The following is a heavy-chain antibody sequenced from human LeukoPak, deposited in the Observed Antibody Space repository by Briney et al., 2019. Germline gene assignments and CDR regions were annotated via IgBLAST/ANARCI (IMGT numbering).Heavy chain of an antibody. V-gene: IGHV3-30-3*01. Sequence: GGSLRLPCAASGFTFSSYAMHWVRQAPGKGLEWVAVISYDGSNKYYADSVKGRFTISRDNSKNTLYLQMNSLRAEDTAVYYCARDLNSSGSFDYWGQGTLVTVSS. CDR1: GFTFSSYA. J-gene: IGHJ4*02. D-gene: IGHD6-19*01. CDR3: ARDLNSSGSFDY. CDR2: ISYDGSNK.